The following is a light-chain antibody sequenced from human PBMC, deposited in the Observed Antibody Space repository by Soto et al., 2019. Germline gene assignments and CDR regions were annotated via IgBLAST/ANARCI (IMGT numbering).Light chain of an antibody. Sequence: EIVMTQSPATLSVSPGERATLSCRASQSVNIYLAWYQQKPGQAPRLLIFGASSRATGIPARFSGSGSGTEFNLTISSRQSEDFAVYFCQQDDDWLRLTFGGGTKVEIK. CDR1: QSVNIY. J-gene: IGKJ4*01. V-gene: IGKV3D-15*01. CDR2: GAS. CDR3: QQDDDWLRLT.